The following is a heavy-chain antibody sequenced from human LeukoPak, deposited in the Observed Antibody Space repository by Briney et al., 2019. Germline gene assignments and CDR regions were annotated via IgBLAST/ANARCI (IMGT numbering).Heavy chain of an antibody. D-gene: IGHD3-10*01. J-gene: IGHJ6*04. CDR2: INHSGST. CDR1: GGSFSGYY. CDR3: ARDRLLWFGGSYYYGMDV. Sequence: PSETLSLTCAVYGGSFSGYYWSWIRQPPGKGLEWIGEINHSGSTNYNPSPKSRVTISVDTSKNQFSLKLSSVTAADTAVYYCARDRLLWFGGSYYYGMDVWGKGTTVTVSS. V-gene: IGHV4-34*01.